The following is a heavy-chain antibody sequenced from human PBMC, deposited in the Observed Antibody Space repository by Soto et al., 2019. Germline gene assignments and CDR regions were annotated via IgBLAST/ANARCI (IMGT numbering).Heavy chain of an antibody. CDR1: A. V-gene: IGHV3-49*04. J-gene: IGHJ4*02. Sequence: AMSWVRQAPGKGLEWVGFIRSKAYGGTTEYAASVKGRFTISRDDSKSIAYLQMNSLKTEDTAVYYCTRFGIYGDFTFDYWGQGTLVTVSS. CDR2: IRSKAYGGTT. CDR3: TRFGIYGDFTFDY. D-gene: IGHD4-17*01.